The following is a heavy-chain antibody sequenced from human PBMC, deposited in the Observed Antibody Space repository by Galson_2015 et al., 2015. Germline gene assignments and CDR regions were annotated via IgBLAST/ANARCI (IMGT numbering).Heavy chain of an antibody. CDR1: GFTFSNAW. D-gene: IGHD5-12*01. Sequence: SLRLSCAASGFTFSNAWMSWVRQAPGKGLEWVGRIKSKTDGGTTDYAAPVKGRFTISRDDSKNTLYLQMNSLKTEDTAVYYCTTLTSEYSRWDDDYYMDVWGKGTTVTVSS. V-gene: IGHV3-15*01. J-gene: IGHJ6*03. CDR3: TTLTSEYSRWDDDYYMDV. CDR2: IKSKTDGGTT.